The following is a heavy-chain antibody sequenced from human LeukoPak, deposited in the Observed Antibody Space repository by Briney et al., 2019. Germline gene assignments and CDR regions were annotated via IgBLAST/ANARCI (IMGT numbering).Heavy chain of an antibody. J-gene: IGHJ4*02. Sequence: GRSLRLSCAASGFTFSSYGMHWVRQAPGKELEWVAFIRYDGSNKYYADSVKGRFTISRDNSKNTLYLQMNSLRAVDTAVYYCAKPPRSMIFGVVSPPPPNYWGQGTLVTVSS. CDR3: AKPPRSMIFGVVSPPPPNY. D-gene: IGHD3/OR15-3a*01. CDR2: IRYDGSNK. CDR1: GFTFSSYG. V-gene: IGHV3-30*02.